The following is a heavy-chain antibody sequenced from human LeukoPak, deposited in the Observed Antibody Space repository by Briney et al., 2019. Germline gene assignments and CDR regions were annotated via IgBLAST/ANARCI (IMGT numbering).Heavy chain of an antibody. D-gene: IGHD3-3*01. CDR1: GGSISSYY. V-gene: IGHV4-59*12. CDR3: ARAGSGNGGNMDV. J-gene: IGHJ6*03. Sequence: SETLSLTCTVSGGSISSYYWSWIRQPPGKGLEWIGYIYYSGSTNCNPSLKSRVTISVDTSKNQFSLKLNSVTAADTAVYYCARAGSGNGGNMDVWGKGTTVTVS. CDR2: IYYSGST.